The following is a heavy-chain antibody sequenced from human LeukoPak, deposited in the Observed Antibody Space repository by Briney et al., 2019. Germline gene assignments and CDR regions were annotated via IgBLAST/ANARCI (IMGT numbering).Heavy chain of an antibody. CDR1: GGSLSGYY. Sequence: PSETLSLTCAVYGGSLSGYYWSWIRQPPGKEREWIGEIKHSGSTNYNPSLKSRVTISVDTSKHQFSLKLSSVTAADTAVYYCASWRAMGYYYYMDVWGKGTTVTVSS. V-gene: IGHV4-34*01. D-gene: IGHD5-24*01. J-gene: IGHJ6*03. CDR2: IKHSGST. CDR3: ASWRAMGYYYYMDV.